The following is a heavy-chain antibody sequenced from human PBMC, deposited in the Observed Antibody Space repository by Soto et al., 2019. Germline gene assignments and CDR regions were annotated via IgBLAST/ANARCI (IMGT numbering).Heavy chain of an antibody. D-gene: IGHD1-7*01. V-gene: IGHV1-18*04. Sequence: QVQLVQSAPELQRPGDSVKVSCKTSGYTFTSYPYSWVRQAPGQGLEWMGWVNSYDGTTKVAQQFRDRITLTADQSAATVVMELRRLTSDDTAVYYCAREYYGTTTWIDYWGQGTLVAVSS. CDR1: GYTFTSYP. CDR2: VNSYDGTT. J-gene: IGHJ4*02. CDR3: AREYYGTTTWIDY.